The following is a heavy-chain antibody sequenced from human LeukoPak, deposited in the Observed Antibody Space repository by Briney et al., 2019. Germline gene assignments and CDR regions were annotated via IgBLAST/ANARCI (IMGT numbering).Heavy chain of an antibody. CDR3: ARDSSYSSSLYYFEY. CDR2: INPHSGGT. J-gene: IGHJ4*02. V-gene: IGHV1-2*02. Sequence: ASVKVSCKASGYTLTDYYMHWVRQAPGQGLEWMGWINPHSGGTNYAQKFQGRVTMTRDTSISTVYMEVSRLRPDDTAVYYCARDSSYSSSLYYFEYWGQGTLVTVSS. D-gene: IGHD6-6*01. CDR1: GYTLTDYY.